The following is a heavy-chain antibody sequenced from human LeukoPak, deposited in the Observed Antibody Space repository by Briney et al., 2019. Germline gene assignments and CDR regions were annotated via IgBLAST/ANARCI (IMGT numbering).Heavy chain of an antibody. CDR3: ATRDSSSSAGSYYYYYMDV. CDR1: GYTFTGYY. D-gene: IGHD6-6*01. V-gene: IGHV1-2*02. Sequence: ASVKVSCKASGYTFTGYYMHWVRQAPGQGLEWMGWINPNSGGTNYAQKFQGRVTMTRDTSISTAYMELSRLRSDDTAVYYCATRDSSSSAGSYYYYYMDVWGKGTTVTVSS. CDR2: INPNSGGT. J-gene: IGHJ6*03.